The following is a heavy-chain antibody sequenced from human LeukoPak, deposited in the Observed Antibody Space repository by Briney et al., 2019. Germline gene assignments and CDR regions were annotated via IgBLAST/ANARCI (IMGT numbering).Heavy chain of an antibody. CDR3: ARQLYTLTHFDM. J-gene: IGHJ3*02. CDR1: GGSISSSSYY. Sequence: SETLSLTCNASGGSISSSSYYWGWIRQPPGKGLEWIGSIFYSGSTYYNPSLKSRVTISVDTSKNQFSLKLSSVTAADTAVYYCARQLYTLTHFDMWGQGTMVAVS. CDR2: IFYSGST. D-gene: IGHD3-9*01. V-gene: IGHV4-39*01.